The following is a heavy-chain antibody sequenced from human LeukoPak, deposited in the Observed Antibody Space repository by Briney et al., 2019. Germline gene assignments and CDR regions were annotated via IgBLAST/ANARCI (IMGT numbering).Heavy chain of an antibody. CDR3: ARTTEAHSWRTRYYDYYMDV. V-gene: IGHV4-39*07. D-gene: IGHD6-13*01. CDR1: GGSISSSSYY. J-gene: IGHJ6*03. CDR2: ICYSGST. Sequence: SETLSLTCTVSGGSISSSSYYWGWIRQPPGKGLEWIGSICYSGSTYYNPSLKSRVTISVDTSKNQFSLKLSSVTAADTAVYYCARTTEAHSWRTRYYDYYMDVWGKGTTVTVSS.